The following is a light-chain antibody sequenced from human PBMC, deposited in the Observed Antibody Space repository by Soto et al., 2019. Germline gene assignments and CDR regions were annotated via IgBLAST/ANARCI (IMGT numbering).Light chain of an antibody. CDR3: FSYTSSGTYV. Sequence: QSALTQPASVSGSPGQSITISCTGTSSDVGNYKYVSWYQQHPGKAPKLMIYEVSNRPSGVSNRFSGSKSGNTASLTISGLQDEDENDYSCFSYTSSGTYVFGTGTKVTVL. V-gene: IGLV2-14*01. CDR2: EVS. J-gene: IGLJ1*01. CDR1: SSDVGNYKY.